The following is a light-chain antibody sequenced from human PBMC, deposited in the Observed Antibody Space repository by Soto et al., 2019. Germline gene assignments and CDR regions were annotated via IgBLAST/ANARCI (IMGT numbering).Light chain of an antibody. CDR2: DAS. J-gene: IGKJ4*01. V-gene: IGKV1-33*01. CDR3: QQYDNLPLT. CDR1: QDITNY. Sequence: DIPMTQSPSSLSASVGDRVTITCQASQDITNYLNWFQQKPGKAPKLLIFDASNLETGVPSRFSGSGSGTDFTFTINSLQPEDTATYYCQQYDNLPLTFGGGTKVEIK.